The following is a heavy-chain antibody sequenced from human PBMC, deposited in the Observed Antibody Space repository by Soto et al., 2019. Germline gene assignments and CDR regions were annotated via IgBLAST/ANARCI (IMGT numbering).Heavy chain of an antibody. CDR2: ISYDGSLQ. D-gene: IGHD5-18*01. J-gene: IGHJ4*02. CDR3: VSDRGYGHASVPYS. V-gene: IGHV3-30*13. Sequence: QAQLVESGGGVVQPGRSLRLSCGASGFAFSSYGMHWVRQAPGTGLEWVAVISYDGSLQHYADSVNGRFTISRDNAKNMVLLQMSSLRAEDTAVYYCVSDRGYGHASVPYSWGQGTLVSVSS. CDR1: GFAFSSYG.